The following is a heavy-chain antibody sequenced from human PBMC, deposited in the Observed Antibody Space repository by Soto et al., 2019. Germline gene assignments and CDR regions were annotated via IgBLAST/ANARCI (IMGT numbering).Heavy chain of an antibody. V-gene: IGHV4-34*01. CDR1: GGSFSGYY. CDR2: INHSGST. J-gene: IGHJ6*02. CDR3: ARGGTDIVLMVYAIYGMDV. Sequence: SETLSLTCAVYGGSFSGYYWSWIRQPPGKGLEWIGEINHSGSTNHNPSLKSRVTISVDTSKNQFSLKLSSVTAADTAVYYCARGGTDIVLMVYAIYGMDVWGQGTTVTVSS. D-gene: IGHD2-8*01.